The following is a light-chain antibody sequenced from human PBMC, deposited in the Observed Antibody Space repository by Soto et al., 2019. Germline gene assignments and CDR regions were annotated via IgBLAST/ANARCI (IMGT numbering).Light chain of an antibody. J-gene: IGKJ2*01. CDR3: QQYNDWPPKYT. V-gene: IGKV3-15*01. Sequence: EIVMTQSPATLSVSPGERDTLSCRASQSISSNLAWYQQKPGQAPRLLIYGASTRATGVPARFSGSGSGTEFTLTISSLQCEDFAVYYCQQYNDWPPKYTFGQGTDLEIK. CDR2: GAS. CDR1: QSISSN.